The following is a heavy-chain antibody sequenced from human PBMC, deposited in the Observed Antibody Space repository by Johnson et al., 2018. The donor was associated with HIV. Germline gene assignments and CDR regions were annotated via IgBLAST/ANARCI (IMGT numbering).Heavy chain of an antibody. CDR3: ARSASKYDAFDI. V-gene: IGHV3-30*04. J-gene: IGHJ3*02. CDR1: GFTFSSYA. Sequence: QVQLVESGGGVVQPGRSLRLSCAATGFTFSSYAMHWVRQAPGKGLEWVAAISYDGSDTIYVDSVKGRFTISRDNAKDTLYLRMNNLRAEDTAMYYCARSASKYDAFDIWGQGTVVTVSS. CDR2: ISYDGSDT.